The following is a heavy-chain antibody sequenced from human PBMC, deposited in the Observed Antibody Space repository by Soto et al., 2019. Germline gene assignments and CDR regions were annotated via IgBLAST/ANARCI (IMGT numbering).Heavy chain of an antibody. Sequence: GGSLRLSCAASGFTFSTYAMHWVRQAPGKGLEWVAVISYDGNNKYYTDSVKGRFAISRDNSKNTLYLQMNSLRAEDTAVYYCAKSSGCSGAMCQWGQGVLVTVFS. CDR2: ISYDGNNK. CDR1: GFTFSTYA. J-gene: IGHJ4*02. D-gene: IGHD6-19*01. V-gene: IGHV3-30-3*02. CDR3: AKSSGCSGAMCQ.